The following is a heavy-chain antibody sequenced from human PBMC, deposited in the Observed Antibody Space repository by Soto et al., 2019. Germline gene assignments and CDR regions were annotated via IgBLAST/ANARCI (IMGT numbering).Heavy chain of an antibody. CDR2: INSDGSST. CDR3: ATDRSYDQNV. J-gene: IGHJ3*01. V-gene: IGHV3-74*03. CDR1: GVSFSNTW. Sequence: GGSLRLSCAASGVSFSNTWMHWVRQAPGKGLVWVSYINSDGSSTTYADFVKGRFTISRDNSKNTVYLQMNSLRADDTAVYYCATDRSYDQNVWGQGTKGTVSS. D-gene: IGHD5-18*01.